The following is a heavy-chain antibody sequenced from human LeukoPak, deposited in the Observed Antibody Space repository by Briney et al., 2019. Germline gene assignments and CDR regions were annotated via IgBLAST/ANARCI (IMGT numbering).Heavy chain of an antibody. D-gene: IGHD3-22*01. Sequence: GGSLRLSCAASGFTFSSYSMNWVRQAPGKGLEWVSSISSSSSYIYYADSVKGRFTISRDNAKNSLYLQMNSLRAEDTAVYYCARDKMIVVVITDPYYYGMDVWGLGTTVTVSS. CDR1: GFTFSSYS. CDR3: ARDKMIVVVITDPYYYGMDV. CDR2: ISSSSSYI. V-gene: IGHV3-21*01. J-gene: IGHJ6*02.